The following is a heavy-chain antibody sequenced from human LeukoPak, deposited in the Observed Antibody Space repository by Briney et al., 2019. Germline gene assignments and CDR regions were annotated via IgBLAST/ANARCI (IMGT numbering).Heavy chain of an antibody. CDR2: IYYSGST. D-gene: IGHD3-10*01. Sequence: SETLSLTCTVSGGSLTSYYRSWIRHPPGKGLEWIGYIYYSGSTNYNPSLKSRVTISVDTSKNQFSLKLSSVTAADTAVYYCARGGVNYKIAGPWGQGALVTVSS. J-gene: IGHJ5*02. V-gene: IGHV4-59*01. CDR3: ARGGVNYKIAGP. CDR1: GGSLTSYY.